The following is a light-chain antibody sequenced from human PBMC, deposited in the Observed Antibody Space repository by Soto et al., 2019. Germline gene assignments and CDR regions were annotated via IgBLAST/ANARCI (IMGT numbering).Light chain of an antibody. V-gene: IGKV3-20*01. CDR2: GAS. CDR3: QQYGSPPTT. CDR1: QSLGDN. Sequence: EIVLTQSPATLAVSPGDTATLSCRASQSLGDNLAWYQQKPGQAPRLLIYGASSRATGIPDRFSGGGSGTDFTLTISRLEPEDFAMYYCQQYGSPPTTFDQGTRLEIK. J-gene: IGKJ5*01.